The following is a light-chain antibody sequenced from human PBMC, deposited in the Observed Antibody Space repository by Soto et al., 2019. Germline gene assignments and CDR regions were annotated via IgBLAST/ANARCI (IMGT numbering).Light chain of an antibody. J-gene: IGKJ4*01. Sequence: VSRGERATISCRASQSVGRDLAWYQKKPGQAPRLVIYDIFTRATGVPTRISGSGSGTEFTLTISSLQSEDFAGDCCEVSNCRPLRFGGGTKVDIK. CDR3: EVSNCRPLR. CDR1: QSVGRD. CDR2: DIF. V-gene: IGKV3D-15*01.